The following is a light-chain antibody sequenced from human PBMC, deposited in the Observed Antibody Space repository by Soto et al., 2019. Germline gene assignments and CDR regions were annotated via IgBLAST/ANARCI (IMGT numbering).Light chain of an antibody. J-gene: IGLJ3*02. CDR1: SSDIGDYKY. Sequence: QSALTQPASVSGSPGQSITISCTGTSSDIGDYKYVSWYQQHPGNPPKLIIYDVSDRPSGVSNRFSGSKSGNTASLTIFGLQAEDEANYYCSSYTITSAYWVFGGGTKVTVL. V-gene: IGLV2-14*03. CDR2: DVS. CDR3: SSYTITSAYWV.